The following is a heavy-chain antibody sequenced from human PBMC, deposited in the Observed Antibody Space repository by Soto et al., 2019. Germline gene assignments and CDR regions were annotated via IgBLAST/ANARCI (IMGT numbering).Heavy chain of an antibody. CDR2: ISYGGSNK. J-gene: IGHJ4*02. D-gene: IGHD3-3*01. CDR1: GFTFSSYA. Sequence: QVQLVESGGGVVQPGRSLRLSCAASGFTFSSYAMHWVRQAPGKGLEWVGIISYGGSNKYYADSVKGRFTISRDNSKNTLYLQMNSLRGEDTAVYYCASPRLSSDGTMPIDNWGQGTLVTVSS. V-gene: IGHV3-30-3*01. CDR3: ASPRLSSDGTMPIDN.